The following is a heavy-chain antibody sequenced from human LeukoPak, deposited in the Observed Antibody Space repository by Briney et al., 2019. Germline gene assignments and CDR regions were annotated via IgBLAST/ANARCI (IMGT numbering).Heavy chain of an antibody. CDR2: ISGSGGST. V-gene: IGHV3-23*01. CDR3: AKAFRSGTALYYHYGMDV. Sequence: GGSLRLSCAASGFTFSSYAMSWVRQAPGKGLEWVSAISGSGGSTYYADSVKGRFTISRDNSKNTLYLQMNSLRAEDTAVYYCAKAFRSGTALYYHYGMDVWGQGTTVTVSS. D-gene: IGHD3-10*01. J-gene: IGHJ6*02. CDR1: GFTFSSYA.